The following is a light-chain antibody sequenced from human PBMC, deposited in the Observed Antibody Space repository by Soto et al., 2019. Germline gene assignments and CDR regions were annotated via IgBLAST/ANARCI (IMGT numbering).Light chain of an antibody. CDR3: GTWDSSLIAL. J-gene: IGLJ1*01. CDR1: SSNIGSND. CDR2: ENS. V-gene: IGLV1-51*02. Sequence: QSVLTQPPSVSAAPGQKVTISCSGNSSNIGSNDVSWYQQLPGKAPKLPIYENSQRPSGIPDRFSGSKSGTSATLGITGLQTGDEADYYCGTWDSSLIALFGTGTRSPS.